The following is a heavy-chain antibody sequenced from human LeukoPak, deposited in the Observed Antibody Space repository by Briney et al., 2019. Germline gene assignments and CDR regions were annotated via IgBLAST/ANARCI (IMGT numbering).Heavy chain of an antibody. V-gene: IGHV5-51*01. J-gene: IGHJ4*02. CDR2: IYPGDSDT. CDR1: GYSFTSYW. CDR3: ARLEWELPDY. D-gene: IGHD1-26*01. Sequence: GESLKISCKGSGYSFTSYWIGWVRPMPGKGLEWMGIIYPGDSDTRYSPSIQGPVTISAGKSISTAYLQWRSLKASDTAMYYCARLEWELPDYWGQGTLVTVSS.